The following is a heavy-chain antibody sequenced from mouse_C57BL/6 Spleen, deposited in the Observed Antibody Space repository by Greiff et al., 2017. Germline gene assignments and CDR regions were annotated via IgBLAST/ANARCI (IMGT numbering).Heavy chain of an antibody. V-gene: IGHV5-6*01. CDR2: ISSGGSYP. CDR3: AQQGGTGYFDY. J-gene: IGHJ2*01. CDR1: GFTFSSYG. D-gene: IGHD3-3*01. Sequence: EVKVVESGGDLVKPGGSLKLSCAASGFTFSSYGMSWVRQTPDKRLDWVATISSGGSYPYYPDSVKGRFTISRDNAKNTLYLQMSSLKSEDTAMYYCAQQGGTGYFDYWGQVTTLTVSS.